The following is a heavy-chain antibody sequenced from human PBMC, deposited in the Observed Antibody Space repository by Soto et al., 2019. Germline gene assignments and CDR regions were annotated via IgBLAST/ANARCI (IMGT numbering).Heavy chain of an antibody. J-gene: IGHJ4*02. V-gene: IGHV4-34*01. D-gene: IGHD2-2*01. Sequence: PSETLSLTCAVYGGSFSGYYWSWIRQPPGKGLEWIGEINHSGSTNYNPSFKSRVTISVDTSKNQFSLKLSSVTAADTAVYYCARFTATAMFFDYWGQGTLVTVSS. CDR2: INHSGST. CDR1: GGSFSGYY. CDR3: ARFTATAMFFDY.